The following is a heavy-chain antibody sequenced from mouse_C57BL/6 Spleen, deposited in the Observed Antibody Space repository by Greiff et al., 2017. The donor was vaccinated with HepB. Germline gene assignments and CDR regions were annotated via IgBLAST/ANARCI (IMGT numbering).Heavy chain of an antibody. Sequence: EVKLQESGGGLVQPGGSMKLSCVASGFTFSNYWMNWVRQSPEKGLEWVAQIRLKSDNYATHYAESVKGRFTISRDDSKSSVYLQMNNLRAEDTGIYYCTFPYSLDYWGQGTTLTVSS. CDR1: GFTFSNYW. CDR2: IRLKSDNYAT. V-gene: IGHV6-3*01. D-gene: IGHD2-12*01. CDR3: TFPYSLDY. J-gene: IGHJ2*01.